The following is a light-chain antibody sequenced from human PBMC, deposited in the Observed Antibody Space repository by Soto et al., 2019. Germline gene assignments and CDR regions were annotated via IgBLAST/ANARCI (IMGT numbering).Light chain of an antibody. V-gene: IGKV3D-20*01. Sequence: EIVLTQSPATLSLSQGERATLSCGASQSVNNNYLAWYQQKPGLAPRLLIYDASSRATGIPDRFSGSGSGTDFTLTISRLEPEAFAVYSCQQYGTSPQTFGQGTKVEIK. CDR2: DAS. CDR1: QSVNNNY. CDR3: QQYGTSPQT. J-gene: IGKJ1*01.